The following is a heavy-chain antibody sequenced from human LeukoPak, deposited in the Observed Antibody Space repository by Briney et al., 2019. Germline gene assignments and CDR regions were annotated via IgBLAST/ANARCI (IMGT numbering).Heavy chain of an antibody. V-gene: IGHV1-2*02. D-gene: IGHD6-13*01. CDR1: GYTFTGYY. J-gene: IGHJ6*03. Sequence: ASVKVSCNASGYTFTGYYMHWVRQAPGQGLEWMGWINPNSGGTNYAQKFQGRVTMTRDTSISTAYMELSRLRSDDTAVYYCARDRGLDIAAAGKFRHYYYYMDVWGKGTTVTVSS. CDR3: ARDRGLDIAAAGKFRHYYYYMDV. CDR2: INPNSGGT.